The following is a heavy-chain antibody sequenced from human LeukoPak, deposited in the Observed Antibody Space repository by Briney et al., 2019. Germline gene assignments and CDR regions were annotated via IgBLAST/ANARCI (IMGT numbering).Heavy chain of an antibody. CDR1: GGSVSGGSYY. J-gene: IGHJ4*02. Sequence: SETLSLTCTVSGGSVSGGSYYWSWIRQPPGKGLEWIGYIHYSGSTNYNPSLKSRVTISVDTSKNQFSLKLSSVTAADTAVYYCARERSGYYSAWGQGTLVTVSS. D-gene: IGHD3-22*01. V-gene: IGHV4-61*01. CDR2: IHYSGST. CDR3: ARERSGYYSA.